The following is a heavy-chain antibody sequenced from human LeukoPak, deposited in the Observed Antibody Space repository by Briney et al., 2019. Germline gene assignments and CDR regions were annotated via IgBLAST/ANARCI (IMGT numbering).Heavy chain of an antibody. CDR1: GFTFSDAW. CDR2: IKSNTYGGTT. V-gene: IGHV3-15*01. Sequence: GGSLRLFCAASGFTFSDAWMSWVRQAPGKGLEWVGHIKSNTYGGTTDYAAPVKGRFTISRDDSKNTVYLHMNSLKTEDTAIYYCTTEGLTYGYHAVDIWGQGTLVTVSS. CDR3: TTEGLTYGYHAVDI. D-gene: IGHD5-18*01. J-gene: IGHJ3*02.